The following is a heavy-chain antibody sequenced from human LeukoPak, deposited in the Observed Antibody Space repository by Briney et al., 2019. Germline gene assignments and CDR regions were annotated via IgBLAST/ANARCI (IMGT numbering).Heavy chain of an antibody. CDR1: GYSFTSYW. CDR2: IDPSDSYT. CDR3: ARLLAGRYYYYGMDV. D-gene: IGHD6-19*01. Sequence: GESLQISCQGSGYSFTSYWISWVRQMPGKGLEWMGRIDPSDSYTNYSPSFQGHDTISADKSISTAYLQWSSLKASDTAMYYCARLLAGRYYYYGMDVWGQGTTVTVSS. V-gene: IGHV5-10-1*01. J-gene: IGHJ6*02.